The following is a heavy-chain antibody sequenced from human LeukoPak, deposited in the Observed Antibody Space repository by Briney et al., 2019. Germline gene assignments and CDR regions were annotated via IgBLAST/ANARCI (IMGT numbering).Heavy chain of an antibody. CDR2: INPNSGGT. Sequence: GASVKVSCKASGYTFTGYYMHWVRQAPGQGLEWMGWINPNSGGTNYAQKFQGRVTMTRDTSISTAYMELSRLRSDDTAVYYCARDPLPGVTYYYDSSGYYYDPWGQGTLVTVSS. D-gene: IGHD3-22*01. CDR3: ARDPLPGVTYYYDSSGYYYDP. J-gene: IGHJ5*02. V-gene: IGHV1-2*02. CDR1: GYTFTGYY.